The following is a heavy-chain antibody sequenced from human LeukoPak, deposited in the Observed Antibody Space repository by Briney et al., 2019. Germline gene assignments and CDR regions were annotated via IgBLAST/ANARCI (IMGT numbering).Heavy chain of an antibody. D-gene: IGHD1-26*01. CDR3: AREYSGSYYSYWYFGL. Sequence: PGGSLRLSCAASGFTFSSYWMSWVRQAPGKGLEWVANIKQDGSEKYYVDSVKGRFTISRDNAKNSLYLQMNSLRAEDTAVYYCAREYSGSYYSYWYFGLWGRGTLVTVSS. CDR1: GFTFSSYW. J-gene: IGHJ2*01. V-gene: IGHV3-7*01. CDR2: IKQDGSEK.